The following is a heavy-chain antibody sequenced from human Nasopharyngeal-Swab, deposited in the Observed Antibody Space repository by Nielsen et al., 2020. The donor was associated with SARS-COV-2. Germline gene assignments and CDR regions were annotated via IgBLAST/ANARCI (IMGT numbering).Heavy chain of an antibody. J-gene: IGHJ4*02. V-gene: IGHV4-39*01. CDR2: IYYSGST. D-gene: IGHD6-13*01. CDR1: GGSISSSSYY. CDR3: ARQGLYSSDY. Sequence: SETLSLTCTVSGGSISSSSYYWGWIRQPPGKGLAWIGSIYYSGSTYYNPSLKSRVTISVDTSKNQFSLKLSSVTAADTAVYYCARQGLYSSDYWGQGTLVIVSS.